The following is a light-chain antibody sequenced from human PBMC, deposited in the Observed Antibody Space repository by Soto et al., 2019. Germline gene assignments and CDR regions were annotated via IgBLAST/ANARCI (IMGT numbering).Light chain of an antibody. CDR3: RQYDNSPIT. Sequence: EIVMTQSPATLSVSPGERVTLSCRASQSISTNLAWYQQKRGQAPRLLIYVASTRATGIPARFSGSGSGTEFTLTISGLQSEDFAVYYCRQYDNSPITFGQGTRLEI. J-gene: IGKJ5*01. CDR2: VAS. V-gene: IGKV3-15*01. CDR1: QSISTN.